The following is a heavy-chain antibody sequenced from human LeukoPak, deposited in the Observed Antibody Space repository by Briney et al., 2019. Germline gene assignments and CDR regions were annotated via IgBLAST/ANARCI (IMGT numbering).Heavy chain of an antibody. V-gene: IGHV1-69*13. CDR1: GGTFSSYA. D-gene: IGHD3-3*01. Sequence: SVEVSCKASGGTFSSYAISWVRPAPGQGLEWMGGIIPIFGTANYAQKFQGRVTITADESTSTAYMELSSLRSEDTAVYYCASGLRFLEWLLWPFDYWGQGTLVTVSS. CDR2: IIPIFGTA. J-gene: IGHJ4*02. CDR3: ASGLRFLEWLLWPFDY.